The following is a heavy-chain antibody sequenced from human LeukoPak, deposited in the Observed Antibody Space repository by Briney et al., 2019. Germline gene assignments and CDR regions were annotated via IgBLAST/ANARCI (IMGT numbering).Heavy chain of an antibody. V-gene: IGHV1-46*01. CDR1: GYTFPNYH. Sequence: ASVKVSCKASGYTFPNYHIHWVRQAPGQGLEWLGIINPNGGSASYAQRFQGRVTMTRDTSTTTVYMELTSLRSEDTAVYYCARDYYYDRSGYYTYYFDYWGQGTQVTVSS. CDR3: ARDYYYDRSGYYTYYFDY. CDR2: INPNGGSA. D-gene: IGHD3-22*01. J-gene: IGHJ4*02.